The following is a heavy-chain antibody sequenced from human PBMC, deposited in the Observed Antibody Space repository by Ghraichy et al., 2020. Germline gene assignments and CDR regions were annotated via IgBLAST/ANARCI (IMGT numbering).Heavy chain of an antibody. CDR2: TFYRSKWYY. V-gene: IGHV6-1*01. CDR1: GDSVSSNSAT. D-gene: IGHD6-19*01. CDR3: TREHPSGWSVH. J-gene: IGHJ4*02. Sequence: SETLSLTCGISGDSVSSNSATWNWIRQSPSRGLEWLGRTFYRSKWYYHYAPSMESRITINPDTSTNQFSLQLNSVTPEDTAVYYCTREHPSGWSVHWAQGTLVTGSS.